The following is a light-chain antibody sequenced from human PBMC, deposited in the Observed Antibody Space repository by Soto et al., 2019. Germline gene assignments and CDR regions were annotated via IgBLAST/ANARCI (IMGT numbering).Light chain of an antibody. CDR3: QQYGSSPLT. J-gene: IGKJ4*01. Sequence: EIGLTQSPATLSLSPGERATLSCRASQSVTSSYLAWYQQKPGQAPRLLIYGASTRATGIPLRFSGSGSGTDFTLTISRLEPEDFAVYFCQQYGSSPLTFGGGTKVEIK. CDR1: QSVTSSY. CDR2: GAS. V-gene: IGKV3-20*01.